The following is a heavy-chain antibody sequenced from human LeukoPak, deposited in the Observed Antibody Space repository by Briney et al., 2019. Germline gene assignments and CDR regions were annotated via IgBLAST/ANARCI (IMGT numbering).Heavy chain of an antibody. CDR1: GFTFSSYA. J-gene: IGHJ6*03. CDR3: AKGSDFHVDV. V-gene: IGHV3-30*04. D-gene: IGHD3/OR15-3a*01. Sequence: GGSLRLSCAASGFTFSSYAMHWVRQAPGKGLEWVAVISYDGSNKYYADSVKGRFTISRDNSKNTMYLQMNSLRAEDTAVYYCAKGSDFHVDVWGKGTTVTISS. CDR2: ISYDGSNK.